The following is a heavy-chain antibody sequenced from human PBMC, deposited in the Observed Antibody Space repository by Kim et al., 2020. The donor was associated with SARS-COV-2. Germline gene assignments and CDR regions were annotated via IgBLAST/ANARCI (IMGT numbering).Heavy chain of an antibody. Sequence: TDYSESVKGRFTMSRDDAKNLLYLEMNSLRAENSAVYYCARNGVYSPDLWGQGTLVTVSS. J-gene: IGHJ5*02. CDR3: ARNGVYSPDL. CDR2: T. D-gene: IGHD2-8*01. V-gene: IGHV3-11*06.